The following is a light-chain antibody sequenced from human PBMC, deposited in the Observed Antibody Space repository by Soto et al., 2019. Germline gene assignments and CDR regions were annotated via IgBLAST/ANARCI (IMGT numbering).Light chain of an antibody. CDR1: EDINDW. CDR3: QQYKSRRT. Sequence: ESAYSVAVGRRGRVTNNCRASEDINDWLAWYQQKPGNAPKFLIYDASTLQSGVPSRFIGSGSGTEFTVPLSRLQPDDSATYYCQQYKSRRTFGQGTKVDI. V-gene: IGKV1-5*01. J-gene: IGKJ1*01. CDR2: DAS.